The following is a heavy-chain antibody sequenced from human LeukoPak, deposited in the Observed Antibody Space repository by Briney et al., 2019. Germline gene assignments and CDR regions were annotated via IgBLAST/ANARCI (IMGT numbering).Heavy chain of an antibody. V-gene: IGHV3-9*01. CDR3: AKGSLIAASGTLFDF. D-gene: IGHD6-13*01. CDR1: GFTFDDYS. J-gene: IGHJ4*02. Sequence: GRSLRLSCAASGFTFDDYSMHWVRQSPGKGLEWHSGLGWNGDIIDYADSVKGRFTISRDNAKNSLYLQMDCLKTEDTALYYCAKGSLIAASGTLFDFWGQGTRVTVSS. CDR2: LGWNGDII.